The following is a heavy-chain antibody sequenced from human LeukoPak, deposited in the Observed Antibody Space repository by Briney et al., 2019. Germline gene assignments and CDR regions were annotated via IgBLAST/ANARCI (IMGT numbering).Heavy chain of an antibody. Sequence: GASVKVSCKASGYTFTGYYMHWVRQPPGQGLEWMGWINPNRGGTNYAQKFQGRVTMTRDTSITTAYMELSRLRSDDTAVYYCARGELLQGVAVTGTGGLDIWGQGTMVTVSS. V-gene: IGHV1-2*02. D-gene: IGHD6-19*01. CDR1: GYTFTGYY. J-gene: IGHJ3*02. CDR2: INPNRGGT. CDR3: ARGELLQGVAVTGTGGLDI.